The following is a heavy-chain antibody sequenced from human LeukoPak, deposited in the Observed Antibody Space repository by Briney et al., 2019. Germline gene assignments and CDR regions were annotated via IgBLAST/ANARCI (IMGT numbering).Heavy chain of an antibody. CDR3: ARDYRFFQEQVGPYYSYGLDV. J-gene: IGHJ6*02. V-gene: IGHV1-2*02. CDR1: GYTFTGYS. Sequence: ASVKVSCKASGYTFTGYSIHWVRQAPGQGLEWMGCINPNSGGTNYAQKFQGRVTMTRDTYINTAYMELSRLRSDDTAVYYCARDYRFFQEQVGPYYSYGLDVWGQGITVTVPS. CDR2: INPNSGGT. D-gene: IGHD6-13*01.